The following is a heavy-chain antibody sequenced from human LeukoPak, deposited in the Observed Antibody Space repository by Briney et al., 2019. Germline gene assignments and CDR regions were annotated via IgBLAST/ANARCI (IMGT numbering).Heavy chain of an antibody. J-gene: IGHJ3*02. CDR3: AKSQFGGVFDGFDI. CDR2: ISGSGAST. Sequence: GGSLRLSCAASGFTFSSYAMSWVRQAPGKGLEWASAISGSGASTYYADSVKGRFNISRENSKKTLYVQMNRLRAEDTAVYYCAKSQFGGVFDGFDIWGQGTMVTVSS. V-gene: IGHV3-23*01. D-gene: IGHD3-16*01. CDR1: GFTFSSYA.